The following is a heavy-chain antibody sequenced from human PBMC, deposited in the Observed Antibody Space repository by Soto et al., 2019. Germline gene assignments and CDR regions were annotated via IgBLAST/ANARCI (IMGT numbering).Heavy chain of an antibody. Sequence: QVQLVESGGGVVQPGRSLRLSCAASGFTFSSYGMYWVRQAPGKGLEWVAVIWYDGSNKYYADSVKGRFTISRDNCKNTLCMQMNSLRAEDTAVYYCARDAGYSSSWYEPYYYYYYMDVWGKGTTVTVSS. D-gene: IGHD6-13*01. CDR1: GFTFSSYG. CDR3: ARDAGYSSSWYEPYYYYYYMDV. V-gene: IGHV3-33*01. J-gene: IGHJ6*03. CDR2: IWYDGSNK.